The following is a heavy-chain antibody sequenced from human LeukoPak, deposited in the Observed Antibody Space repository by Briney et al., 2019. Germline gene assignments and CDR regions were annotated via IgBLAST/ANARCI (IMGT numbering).Heavy chain of an antibody. CDR2: IYYSGST. CDR1: GGSISSGDYY. V-gene: IGHV4-30-4*01. D-gene: IGHD2-2*01. J-gene: IGHJ5*02. Sequence: NPSQTLSLTCTVSGGSISSGDYYWSWIRQPPGKGLEWIGYIYYSGSTYYNPSLKSRVTISVDTSKNQFSLKLSSVTAADTAVYYCARVVPTIVVVPAAPFDPWGQGTLVTVSS. CDR3: ARVVPTIVVVPAAPFDP.